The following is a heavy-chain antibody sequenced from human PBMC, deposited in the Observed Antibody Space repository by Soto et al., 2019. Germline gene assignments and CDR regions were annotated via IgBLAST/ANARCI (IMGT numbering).Heavy chain of an antibody. CDR3: ARMDGLVRGITKNWFDP. J-gene: IGHJ5*02. V-gene: IGHV5-10-1*01. CDR1: GYSFTRYW. D-gene: IGHD3-10*01. CDR2: IDPSDSYT. Sequence: PGESLKISCKGSGYSFTRYWISWVRQMAGEGLGWMGRIDPSDSYTNYGPSFQGHVTMSVDKSTSTAYLQWSSLKASDTAMYYCARMDGLVRGITKNWFDPWGQGTLVTVSS.